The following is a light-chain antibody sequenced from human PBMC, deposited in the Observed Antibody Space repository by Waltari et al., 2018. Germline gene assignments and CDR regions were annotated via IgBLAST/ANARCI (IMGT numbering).Light chain of an antibody. Sequence: EKVMTQSPATLSASPGERATLSCRASQSVSSNLAWYQHKPGQAPRLLIYGASTRATGIPARFSGSGSGTEFTLTISSLQSEDFAVYYCQQYNNWPITFGQGTRLEIK. CDR3: QQYNNWPIT. CDR1: QSVSSN. V-gene: IGKV3-15*01. CDR2: GAS. J-gene: IGKJ5*01.